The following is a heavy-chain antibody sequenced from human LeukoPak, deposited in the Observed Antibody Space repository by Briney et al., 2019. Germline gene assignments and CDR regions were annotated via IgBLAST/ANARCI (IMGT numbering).Heavy chain of an antibody. D-gene: IGHD3-10*01. CDR3: ARGEGTYD. V-gene: IGHV3-21*01. Sequence: GGSLRLSCAASGFTFSSYSMNWVRQAPGKGLEWVSSISSSSTHIYYADSVKGRFTISRDNAKNSLYLQVNSLRAEDTAVYYCARGEGTYDWGQGTLVTVSS. CDR1: GFTFSSYS. CDR2: ISSSSTHI. J-gene: IGHJ4*02.